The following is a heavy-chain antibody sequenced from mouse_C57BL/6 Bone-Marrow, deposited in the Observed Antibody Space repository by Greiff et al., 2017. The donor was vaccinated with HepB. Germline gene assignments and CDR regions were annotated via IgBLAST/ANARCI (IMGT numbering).Heavy chain of an antibody. J-gene: IGHJ3*01. CDR1: GYAFSSSW. CDR3: AEDYYGSSPWFAY. CDR2: IYPGDGDT. Sequence: QVQLKQSGPELVKPGASVKISCKASGYAFSSSWMNWVKQRPGKGLEWIGRIYPGDGDTNYNGKFKGKATLTADKSSSTAYMQPSSLTSEDSAVYFCAEDYYGSSPWFAYWGQGTLVTVSA. V-gene: IGHV1-82*01. D-gene: IGHD1-1*01.